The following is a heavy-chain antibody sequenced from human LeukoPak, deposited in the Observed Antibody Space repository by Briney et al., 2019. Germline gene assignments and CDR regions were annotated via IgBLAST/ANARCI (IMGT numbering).Heavy chain of an antibody. CDR2: IYYSGST. J-gene: IGHJ4*02. D-gene: IGHD3-16*01. CDR3: ARVTFGGVIGPATFDY. Sequence: SETLSLTCTVSGGSISSYYWSWIRQPPGKGLEWIGYIYYSGSTNYNPSLKSRVTISVDTSKNQFSLKPSSVTAADTAVYYCARVTFGGVIGPATFDYWGQGTLVTVSS. V-gene: IGHV4-59*08. CDR1: GGSISSYY.